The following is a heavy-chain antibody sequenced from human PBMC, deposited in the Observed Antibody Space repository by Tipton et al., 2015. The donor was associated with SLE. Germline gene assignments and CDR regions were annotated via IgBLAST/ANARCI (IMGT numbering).Heavy chain of an antibody. CDR3: ARVYDFWSGYYPSLDAFDN. Sequence: TLSLTCTVSGGSLSSGSYYWSWIRQPAGKGLEWIGHIYTSGSTNYNPSLKSRVTISVDTSKNQFSLKLSSVTAADTAVYYCARVYDFWSGYYPSLDAFDNWGRGTMVTVSS. CDR2: IYTSGST. J-gene: IGHJ3*02. CDR1: GGSLSSGSYY. D-gene: IGHD3-3*01. V-gene: IGHV4-61*09.